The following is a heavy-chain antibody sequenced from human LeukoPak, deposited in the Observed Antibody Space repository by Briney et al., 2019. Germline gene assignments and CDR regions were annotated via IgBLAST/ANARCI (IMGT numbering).Heavy chain of an antibody. CDR1: GFTFSDYY. V-gene: IGHV3-11*01. Sequence: GVSLRLSCAASGFTFSDYYMSWIRQAPGKGLEWVSYISSSGSTIYYADSVKGRFTISRDNAKNSLYLQMNSLRAEDTAVYYCASSSYCSGGSCYFDYWGQGTLVTVSS. CDR2: ISSSGSTI. J-gene: IGHJ4*02. CDR3: ASSSYCSGGSCYFDY. D-gene: IGHD2-15*01.